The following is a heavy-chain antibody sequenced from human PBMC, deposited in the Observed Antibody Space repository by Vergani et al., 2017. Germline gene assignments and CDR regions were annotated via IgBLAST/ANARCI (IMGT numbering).Heavy chain of an antibody. CDR3: ATGGYSGYDFPPYYMDV. D-gene: IGHD5-12*01. CDR2: FDPEDGET. CDR1: GYTLTELS. J-gene: IGHJ6*03. V-gene: IGHV1-24*01. Sequence: QVQLVQSGAEVKKPGASVKVSCKVSGYTLTELSMHWVRQAPGKGLEWMGGFDPEDGETIYAQKFQGRVTMTEDTSTDTAYKELSSLRSEDTAVYYCATGGYSGYDFPPYYMDVWGKGTTVTVSS.